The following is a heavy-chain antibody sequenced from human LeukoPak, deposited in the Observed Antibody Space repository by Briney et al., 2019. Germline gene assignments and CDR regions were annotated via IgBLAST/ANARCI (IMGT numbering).Heavy chain of an antibody. Sequence: PSETPCLTCTVSGGSIRNDFWRCGRQPPGKGLVWIGDIYYRGRTNYNTSLRRRVTISLETPKNKFSLRLSSVTAADTAVYYCARDTYSGYDSWGQGTLVTVSS. CDR1: GGSIRNDF. J-gene: IGHJ5*02. D-gene: IGHD5-12*01. CDR3: ARDTYSGYDS. V-gene: IGHV4-59*01. CDR2: IYYRGRT.